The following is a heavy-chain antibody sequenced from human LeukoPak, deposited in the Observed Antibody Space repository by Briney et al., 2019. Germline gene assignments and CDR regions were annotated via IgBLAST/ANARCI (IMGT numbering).Heavy chain of an antibody. J-gene: IGHJ4*02. Sequence: SETLSLTCTVSGYSISSGYYWGWIRQPPGKGLEWIGSIYHSGSTYYNPSLKSRVTISVDTSKNQFSLKLSSVTAADTAVYYCALGGQWGSYYFDDWGQGTLVTVSS. D-gene: IGHD3-16*01. CDR3: ALGGQWGSYYFDD. V-gene: IGHV4-38-2*02. CDR1: GYSISSGYY. CDR2: IYHSGST.